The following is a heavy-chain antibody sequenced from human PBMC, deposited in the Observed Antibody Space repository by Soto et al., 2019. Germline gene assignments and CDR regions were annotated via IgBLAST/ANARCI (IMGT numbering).Heavy chain of an antibody. J-gene: IGHJ6*02. CDR3: ARDHGEENYDFWSGSTYYYGMDV. CDR2: ISSSSSTI. V-gene: IGHV3-48*02. D-gene: IGHD3-3*01. CDR1: GFTFSSYS. Sequence: GGSLRLSCAASGFTFSSYSMNWVRQAPGKGLEWVSYISSSSSTIYYADSVKGRFTISRDNAKNSLYLQMNSLRDEDTAVYYCARDHGEENYDFWSGSTYYYGMDVWGQGTTVTVSS.